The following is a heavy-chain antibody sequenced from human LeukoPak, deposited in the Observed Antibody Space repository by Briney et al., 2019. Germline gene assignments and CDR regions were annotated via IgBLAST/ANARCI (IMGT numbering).Heavy chain of an antibody. Sequence: SETLSLTCAVSGGSISSGGYSWSWIRQPPGKGLEWIGYIYHSGSTYYNPSLESRVTISVDRSKNQFSLKLSSVTAADTAVYYCARVAYSSGYFFDYWGQGTLVTVSS. CDR1: GGSISSGGYS. CDR3: ARVAYSSGYFFDY. J-gene: IGHJ4*02. V-gene: IGHV4-30-2*01. CDR2: IYHSGST. D-gene: IGHD3-22*01.